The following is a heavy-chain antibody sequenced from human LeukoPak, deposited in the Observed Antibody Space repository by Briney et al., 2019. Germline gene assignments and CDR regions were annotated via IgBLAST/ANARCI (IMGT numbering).Heavy chain of an antibody. D-gene: IGHD2-21*02. J-gene: IGHJ6*03. CDR1: GLTFSNYG. V-gene: IGHV3-21*01. Sequence: GGTLRLSCVASGLTFSNYGISWVRQAPGKGLEWVSAISSTGGTTYYADSVKGRFTISRDNAKNSLYLQMNSLRAEDTAVYYCARDKSSVTADYYYMDVWGKGTTVTVSS. CDR3: ARDKSSVTADYYYMDV. CDR2: ISSTGGTT.